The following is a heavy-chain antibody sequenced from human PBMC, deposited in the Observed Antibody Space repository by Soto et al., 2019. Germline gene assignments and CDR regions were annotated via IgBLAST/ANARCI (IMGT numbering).Heavy chain of an antibody. CDR3: VGAAPAYYFDY. V-gene: IGHV1-18*01. CDR1: GYTFTSYG. Sequence: QVQLVQSGAEVKKPGASVKVSCKASGYTFTSYGISWVRQAPGQGLEWMGWISAYNGNTNYAQKLPGRVTMTTDTSTRRAYTELRSLRCDDTAVYYCVGAAPAYYFDYWGQRTLVTVSS. J-gene: IGHJ4*02. CDR2: ISAYNGNT.